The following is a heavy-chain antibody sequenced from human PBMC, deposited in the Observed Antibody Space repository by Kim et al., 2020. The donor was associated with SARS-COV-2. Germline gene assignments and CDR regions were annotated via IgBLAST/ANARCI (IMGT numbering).Heavy chain of an antibody. V-gene: IGHV4-61*08. J-gene: IGHJ3*02. D-gene: IGHD2-2*01. CDR1: GVSVSSGGYY. Sequence: SETLSLTCTVSGVSVSSGGYYWSWIRQPPGKGLEWIGYIYYSGSTNYNPSLKSRVTISVDTSKNQFSLKLTSVIAADTAIYYCARDENWRYCSSTTCPGTFDIWGQGTMVTVSS. CDR3: ARDENWRYCSSTTCPGTFDI. CDR2: IYYSGST.